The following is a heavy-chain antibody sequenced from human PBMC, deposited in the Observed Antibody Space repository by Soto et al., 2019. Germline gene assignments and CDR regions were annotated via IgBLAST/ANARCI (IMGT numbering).Heavy chain of an antibody. CDR3: ARAFETYYYDSSGLNWFDP. V-gene: IGHV3-33*01. J-gene: IGHJ5*02. CDR1: GFTFSSYG. CDR2: IWYDGSNK. Sequence: ESGGGVVQPGRSLRLSCAASGFTFSSYGMHWVRQAPGKGLEWVAVIWYDGSNKYYADSVKGRFTISRDNSKNTLYLQMNSLRDEETAVYYCARAFETYYYDSSGLNWFDPWGQGTLVTVSS. D-gene: IGHD3-22*01.